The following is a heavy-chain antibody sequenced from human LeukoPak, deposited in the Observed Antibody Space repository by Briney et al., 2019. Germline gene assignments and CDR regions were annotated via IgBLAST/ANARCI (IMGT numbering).Heavy chain of an antibody. CDR3: AKDKGYSSAWYFNYGMDV. CDR2: ISYDGSTI. Sequence: GRSLRLPCAASGFSFSSYAMHWVRQAPGKGLEWVAVISYDGSTIHYADSVKGRFTISRDNSKSTLYLQMNSLRAEDTAVFYCAKDKGYSSAWYFNYGMDVWGQGTTVTVSS. CDR1: GFSFSSYA. D-gene: IGHD6-19*01. J-gene: IGHJ6*02. V-gene: IGHV3-30*18.